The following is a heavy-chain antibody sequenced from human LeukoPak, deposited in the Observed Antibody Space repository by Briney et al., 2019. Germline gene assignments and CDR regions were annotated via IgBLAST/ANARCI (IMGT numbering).Heavy chain of an antibody. D-gene: IGHD2-2*01. Sequence: GGSLRLSCAASGFTFSSHAMHWVRQAPGKGLEWVAFISYDGSIKYYADSVKGRFTISRDNSKNTLYLQMSSLRTEDTAVYYCARDRSRNYSCDYWGQGTLVSVSS. J-gene: IGHJ4*02. CDR2: ISYDGSIK. CDR3: ARDRSRNYSCDY. CDR1: GFTFSSHA. V-gene: IGHV3-30-3*01.